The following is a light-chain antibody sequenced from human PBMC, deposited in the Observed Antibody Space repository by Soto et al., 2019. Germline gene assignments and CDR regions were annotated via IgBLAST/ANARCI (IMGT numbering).Light chain of an antibody. CDR3: SSYAGSTPYV. Sequence: QSALTQPPSASGSPGQSVTISCTGTSSDVGGYNYVSWYQQHPGKAPKLMIYGVSKRPSGVPDRFSGSKSGNTASLTVSGLQAEDEADYYCSSYAGSTPYVFGTGTRSPS. CDR2: GVS. V-gene: IGLV2-8*01. CDR1: SSDVGGYNY. J-gene: IGLJ1*01.